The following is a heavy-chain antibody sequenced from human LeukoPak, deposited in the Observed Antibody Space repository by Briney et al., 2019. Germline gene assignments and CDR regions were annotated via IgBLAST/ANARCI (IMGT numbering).Heavy chain of an antibody. CDR3: ARDKPGDCSGGSCYGPNWFDP. D-gene: IGHD2-15*01. V-gene: IGHV3-21*01. Sequence: PGGSLRLSCAASGFTFSSYSMNWVRQAPGKGLEWVSSISSSSSYIYYADSVKGRFTISRDNAKNSLYLQMNSLRAEDTAVYYCARDKPGDCSGGSCYGPNWFDPWGQGTLVTVSS. J-gene: IGHJ5*02. CDR2: ISSSSSYI. CDR1: GFTFSSYS.